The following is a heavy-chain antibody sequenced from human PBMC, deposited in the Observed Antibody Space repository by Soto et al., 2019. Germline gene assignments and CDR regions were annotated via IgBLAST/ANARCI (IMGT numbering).Heavy chain of an antibody. CDR3: AKDGGPSLGVLLWFGYPGNAFDI. D-gene: IGHD3-10*01. CDR2: ISGSGGST. V-gene: IGHV3-23*01. Sequence: PGGSLRLSCAASGFTFSSYAMSWVRQAPGKGLEWVSAISGSGGSTYYADSVKGRFTISRDNSKNTLYLQMNSLRAEDTAVYYCAKDGGPSLGVLLWFGYPGNAFDIWGQGTMVTVSS. J-gene: IGHJ3*02. CDR1: GFTFSSYA.